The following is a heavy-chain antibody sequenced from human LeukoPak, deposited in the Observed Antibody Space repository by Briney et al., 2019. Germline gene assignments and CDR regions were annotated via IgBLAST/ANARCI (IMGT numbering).Heavy chain of an antibody. Sequence: GGSLRLSCAASGFTFSSSGMHWVRQAPGKGLEWVAFIRYGGSHKYYADSVKGRFTISRDNSKNTLYLQMNSLRAEDTAVYYCAKGYDSSGSLDYWGQGTLVTVSS. D-gene: IGHD3-22*01. V-gene: IGHV3-30*02. CDR2: IRYGGSHK. CDR1: GFTFSSSG. CDR3: AKGYDSSGSLDY. J-gene: IGHJ4*02.